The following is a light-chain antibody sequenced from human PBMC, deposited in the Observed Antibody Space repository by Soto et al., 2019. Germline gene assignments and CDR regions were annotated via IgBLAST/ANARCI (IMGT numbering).Light chain of an antibody. Sequence: EIVMTQSPATLSVSPGERATLSCRASQSVNSNLACYQQKPGRAPRLLIYGASTRATGIPARFSGSGSGTESTLNLSSLQAEDFAVYYCQQYNNWPPHTFGQGTKLEIK. CDR1: QSVNSN. CDR2: GAS. J-gene: IGKJ2*01. V-gene: IGKV3-15*01. CDR3: QQYNNWPPHT.